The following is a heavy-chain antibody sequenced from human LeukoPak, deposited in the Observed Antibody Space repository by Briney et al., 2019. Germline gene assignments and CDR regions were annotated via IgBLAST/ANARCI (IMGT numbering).Heavy chain of an antibody. CDR2: IIPIFGTA. J-gene: IGHJ4*02. CDR3: ARALTNWNYVLEDY. Sequence: SVKVSCKASGGTFSSYAISWVRQAPGQGLEWMGGIIPIFGTANYAQKFQGRVTITTDESTSTAYMELRSLRSDDTAVYYCARALTNWNYVLEDYWGQGTLVTVSS. CDR1: GGTFSSYA. D-gene: IGHD1-7*01. V-gene: IGHV1-69*05.